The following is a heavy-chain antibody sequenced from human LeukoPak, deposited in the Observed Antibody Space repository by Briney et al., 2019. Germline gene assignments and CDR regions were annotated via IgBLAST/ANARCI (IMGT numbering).Heavy chain of an antibody. CDR3: ASGYHDYGDYGPYYYGMVV. CDR2: ISSSGSTI. V-gene: IGHV3-11*01. D-gene: IGHD4-17*01. Sequence: GGSLRLSCAASEFTFSDYYMSWIRQAPGKGLEWVSYISSSGSTIYYADSMKGRFTIPRDNAKNSLYLQMNSLRAEDTAVYYCASGYHDYGDYGPYYYGMVVWGQGTTVTVSS. CDR1: EFTFSDYY. J-gene: IGHJ6*02.